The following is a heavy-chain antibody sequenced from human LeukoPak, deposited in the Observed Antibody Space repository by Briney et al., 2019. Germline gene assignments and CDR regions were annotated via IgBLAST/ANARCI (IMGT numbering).Heavy chain of an antibody. D-gene: IGHD3-22*01. Sequence: PGGSLRLSCAASGFTFSDYYMSWIRQAPGKGLEWVSYISSSGSTIYYADSVKGRFTISRDNAKNSLYLQMNSLRAEDTAVYYCVQSDSSGYKGLVIAFDIWGQGTMVTVSS. CDR2: ISSSGSTI. V-gene: IGHV3-11*01. J-gene: IGHJ3*02. CDR1: GFTFSDYY. CDR3: VQSDSSGYKGLVIAFDI.